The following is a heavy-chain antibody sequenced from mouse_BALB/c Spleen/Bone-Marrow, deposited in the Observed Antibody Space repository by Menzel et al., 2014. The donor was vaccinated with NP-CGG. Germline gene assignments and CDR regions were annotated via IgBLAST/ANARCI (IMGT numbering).Heavy chain of an antibody. Sequence: VKLVESGAELMKPGASVKTSCKATGYTFSSYWIEWVKQRPGHGLEWIGEILPGRGSTNYNEKFKGKATFTSDTSSNTAYMQLSSLTSEDSAVYYCARWDTTAMDYWGQGTSVTVSS. CDR2: ILPGRGST. CDR1: GYTFSSYW. J-gene: IGHJ4*01. CDR3: ARWDTTAMDY. D-gene: IGHD1-1*01. V-gene: IGHV1-9*01.